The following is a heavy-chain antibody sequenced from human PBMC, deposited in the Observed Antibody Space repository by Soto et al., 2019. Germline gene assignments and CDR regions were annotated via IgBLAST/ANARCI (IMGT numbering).Heavy chain of an antibody. CDR1: GFTFSSYA. CDR2: ISYDGSNK. CDR3: ARSRGPYDSSGYYYGPIHY. J-gene: IGHJ4*02. V-gene: IGHV3-30-3*01. Sequence: QPGGSLRLSCAASGFTFSSYAMHWVRQAPGKGLEWVAVISYDGSNKYYADSVKGRFTISRDNSKNTLYLQMNSLRAEDTAVYYCARSRGPYDSSGYYYGPIHYWGQGTLVTVSS. D-gene: IGHD3-22*01.